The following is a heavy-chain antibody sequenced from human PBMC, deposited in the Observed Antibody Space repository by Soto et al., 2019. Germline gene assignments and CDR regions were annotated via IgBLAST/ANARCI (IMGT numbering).Heavy chain of an antibody. D-gene: IGHD5-18*01. CDR2: ISWNSSSI. Sequence: WIRQPTGKGLEWVSGISWNSSSIGYADSVKGRFTISRDNAKNSLYLQMNSLRAEDTALYYCAKDTAMGRRYYYYYGMDAWGQGTTVTVSS. V-gene: IGHV3-9*01. CDR3: AKDTAMGRRYYYYYGMDA. J-gene: IGHJ6*02.